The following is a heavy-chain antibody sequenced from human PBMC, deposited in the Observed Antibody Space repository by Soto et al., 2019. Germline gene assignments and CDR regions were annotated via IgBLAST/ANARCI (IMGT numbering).Heavy chain of an antibody. Sequence: PSETLSLTCTVSGGSISSYYWSWIRQPPGKGLEWIGYIYYSGSTNYNPSLKSRVTISVDTSKNQFSLKLSSVTAADTAVYYCARDLLDPAGSRPYYYGMDVWGQGTTVTVSS. D-gene: IGHD6-13*01. V-gene: IGHV4-59*01. CDR2: IYYSGST. CDR3: ARDLLDPAGSRPYYYGMDV. J-gene: IGHJ6*02. CDR1: GGSISSYY.